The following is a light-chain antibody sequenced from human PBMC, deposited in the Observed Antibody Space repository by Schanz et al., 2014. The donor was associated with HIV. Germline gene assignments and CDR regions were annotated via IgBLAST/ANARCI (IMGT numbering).Light chain of an antibody. Sequence: QSVLTQPPSASGTPGQRVSISCSGSSSNIGSYSVYWYQQFPGTAPKLLIYKDSRRPSGVPDRFSGSKSGNSASLAISGLQSEDEADYYCAAWDDSLKGWVFGGGTKLTVL. CDR1: SSNIGSYS. V-gene: IGLV1-44*01. CDR3: AAWDDSLKGWV. J-gene: IGLJ3*02. CDR2: KDS.